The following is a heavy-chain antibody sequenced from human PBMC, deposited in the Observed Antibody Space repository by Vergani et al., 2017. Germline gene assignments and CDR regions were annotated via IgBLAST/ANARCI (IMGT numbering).Heavy chain of an antibody. CDR2: ISYDGSNK. CDR3: AKDRGSGWIYYYYGMDV. Sequence: QVQLVESGGGVVQPGRSLRLSCAASGFTFSSYGMHWVRQAPGKGLEWVAVISYDGSNKYYADSVKGRFTISRDNSKNTLYLQMNSLRAEDTAVYYCAKDRGSGWIYYYYGMDVWGQGTTVTVSS. J-gene: IGHJ6*02. D-gene: IGHD6-19*01. CDR1: GFTFSSYG. V-gene: IGHV3-30*18.